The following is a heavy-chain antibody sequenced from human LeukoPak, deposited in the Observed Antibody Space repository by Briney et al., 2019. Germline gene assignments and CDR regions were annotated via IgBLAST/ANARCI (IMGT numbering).Heavy chain of an antibody. V-gene: IGHV3-21*01. Sequence: GGSLRLSCAASGFTFSSYSMNWVRQAPGKGLEWVSSISSSSSYIYYADSVKGRFTISRDNAKNSLYLQMNSLRAEDTAVYYCASSLVAVATGAFDIWGQGTMVTVSS. CDR2: ISSSSSYI. CDR3: ASSLVAVATGAFDI. J-gene: IGHJ3*02. CDR1: GFTFSSYS. D-gene: IGHD5-12*01.